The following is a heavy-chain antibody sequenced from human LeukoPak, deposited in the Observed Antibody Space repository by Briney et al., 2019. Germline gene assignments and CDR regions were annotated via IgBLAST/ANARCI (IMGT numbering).Heavy chain of an antibody. CDR2: IKSKTDGGTT. CDR3: TTDPHIIVVVVAANY. V-gene: IGHV3-15*01. CDR1: GFTFSNAW. D-gene: IGHD2-15*01. Sequence: GGSLRLSCAASGFTFSNAWMSWVRQAPGKGLEWVGRIKSKTDGGTTDYAAPVKGRFTISGDDSKNTLYLQMNSLKTEDTAVYYCTTDPHIIVVVVAANYWGQGTLVTVSS. J-gene: IGHJ4*02.